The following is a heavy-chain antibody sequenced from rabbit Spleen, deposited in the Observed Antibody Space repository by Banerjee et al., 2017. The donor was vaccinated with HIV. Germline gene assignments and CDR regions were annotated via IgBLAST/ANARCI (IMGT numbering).Heavy chain of an antibody. J-gene: IGHJ6*01. Sequence: QSLEESGGGLVQPEASLTLTCKASGFSFSSSYYMCWVRQAPGKGLEWIGCIYAGSTTTYYASWAKGRFTISKTSSTTVTLQMMGLTAADTATYFCARDAGTSFSTYGMDLWGPGTLVTVS. CDR2: IYAGSTTT. CDR3: ARDAGTSFSTYGMDL. CDR1: GFSFSSSYY. D-gene: IGHD8-1*01. V-gene: IGHV1S40*01.